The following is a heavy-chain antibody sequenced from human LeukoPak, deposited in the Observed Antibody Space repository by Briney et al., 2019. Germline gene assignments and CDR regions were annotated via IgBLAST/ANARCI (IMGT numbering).Heavy chain of an antibody. D-gene: IGHD1-26*01. CDR2: IYYSGST. J-gene: IGHJ4*02. Sequence: SETLSLTCTVSGYSISSDYYWGWIRQPPGKGLEWIGNIYYSGSTYYNASLQSRVTISIDTSKNQFSLRLNSVTAADTAMYYCAKSGGYGLIDYWGQGTLVTVSS. CDR1: GYSISSDYY. V-gene: IGHV4-38-2*02. CDR3: AKSGGYGLIDY.